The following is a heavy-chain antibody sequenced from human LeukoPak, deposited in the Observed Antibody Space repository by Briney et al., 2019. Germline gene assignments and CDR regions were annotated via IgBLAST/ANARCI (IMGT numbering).Heavy chain of an antibody. CDR1: GGSFSGYY. J-gene: IGHJ4*02. Sequence: SETLSLTCAVYGGSFSGYYWSWIRQPPGKGLEWIGEINHSGSTNYNPSLKSRVTISVDTSKNQFSLKLSSVTAADTAVYYCARNRNYYFDNWGQGTVVTVSS. CDR3: ARNRNYYFDN. V-gene: IGHV4-34*01. CDR2: INHSGST.